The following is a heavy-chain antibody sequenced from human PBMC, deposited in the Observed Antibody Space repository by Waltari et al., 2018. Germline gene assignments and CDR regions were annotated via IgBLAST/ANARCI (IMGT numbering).Heavy chain of an antibody. CDR1: GFTFSSYG. V-gene: IGHV3-33*01. Sequence: QVQLVESGGGVVQPGRSLRLSCAASGFTFSSYGMHWVRQAPGNGVEWVAVIGYDGSNKYEADSVKGRFTISRDNSKNTLYLQMNSLRAEDTAVYYCARVPRGDYTGFDYWGQGTLVTVSS. J-gene: IGHJ4*02. CDR2: IGYDGSNK. D-gene: IGHD4-17*01. CDR3: ARVPRGDYTGFDY.